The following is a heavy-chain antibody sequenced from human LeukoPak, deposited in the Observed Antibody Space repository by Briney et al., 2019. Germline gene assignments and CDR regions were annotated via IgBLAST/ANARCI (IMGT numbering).Heavy chain of an antibody. V-gene: IGHV1-2*02. Sequence: ASVKVSCKASGYTFTGYYMHWVRQAPGQGLEWMGWINPNSGGTNYAQKFQGRVTMTRDTSISTAYMELSRLRSDDTAMYYCARAETTVTTMLGYWGQGTLVTVSS. J-gene: IGHJ4*02. D-gene: IGHD4-17*01. CDR3: ARAETTVTTMLGY. CDR1: GYTFTGYY. CDR2: INPNSGGT.